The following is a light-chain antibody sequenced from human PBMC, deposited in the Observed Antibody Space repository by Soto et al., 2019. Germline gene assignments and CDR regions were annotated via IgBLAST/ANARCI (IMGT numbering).Light chain of an antibody. CDR2: DVS. V-gene: IGLV2-14*01. CDR1: SSDVGGYNY. CDR3: SSYTSSSNLVV. Sequence: QSALTQPASVSGSPGQSITISCTGTSSDVGGYNYVSWYQQHPGKAPKLMIYDVSHRPSGVSYRFSCSKSGNTASLTISGLQSEDEADYYCSSYTSSSNLVVFGGGTKVTVL. J-gene: IGLJ2*01.